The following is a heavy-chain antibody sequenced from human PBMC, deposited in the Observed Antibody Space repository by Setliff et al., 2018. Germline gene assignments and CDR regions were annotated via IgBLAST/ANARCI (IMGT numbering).Heavy chain of an antibody. CDR2: INPNNGGT. J-gene: IGHJ6*03. CDR1: QYTFTAYY. Sequence: ASVKVSCKAPQYTFTAYYLHWVRQAPGQGLEWMGWINPNNGGTKYAQKFQGRVTIITDESTSTAFMQLSSLRSEDTAVYYCVREGVDSRSSTDYRYYMDVWGKGTTVTVSS. CDR3: VREGVDSRSSTDYRYYMDV. V-gene: IGHV1-2*02. D-gene: IGHD3-22*01.